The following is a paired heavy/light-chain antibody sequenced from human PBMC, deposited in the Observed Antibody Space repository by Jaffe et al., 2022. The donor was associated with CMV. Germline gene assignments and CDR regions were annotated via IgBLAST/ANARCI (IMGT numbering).Heavy chain of an antibody. V-gene: IGHV3-21*01. CDR2: ISSSSTYI. J-gene: IGHJ6*02. Sequence: DVQLAESGGGLVKPGGSLRLSCTASGFTFSTYSMNWVRQAPGKGLEWVSSISSSSTYIYYADSGKGRFIISRDNAKNSLYLQMNSLRAEDTAVYYCARGVYSSSPEDYSDYYGVDFWGQGTTVTVSS. CDR3: ARGVYSSSPEDYSDYYGVDF. CDR1: GFTFSTYS. D-gene: IGHD6-6*01.
Light chain of an antibody. CDR2: DVS. J-gene: IGLJ2*01. Sequence: QSALTQPASVSGSPGQSITISCTGTNNDVGGYDYVSWYQQHPGRAPKLMIYDVSYRPSGVSNRFSGSKSGNTASLTISGLQAEDEADYYCSSYATSSAFPVLFGGGTKLTVL. CDR1: NNDVGGYDY. V-gene: IGLV2-14*03. CDR3: SSYATSSAFPVL.